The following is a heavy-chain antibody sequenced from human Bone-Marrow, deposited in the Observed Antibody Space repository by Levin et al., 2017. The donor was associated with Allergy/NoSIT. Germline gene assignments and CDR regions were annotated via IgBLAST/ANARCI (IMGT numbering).Heavy chain of an antibody. CDR2: IYWDDDE. D-gene: IGHD2-15*01. CDR3: AHRSCSGGTCSHFDY. Sequence: SGPTLVKPTQTLTLTCSFSGFSLNTNEVGVGWIRQPPGKALEWLAPIYWDDDERYSPSLKNRLTITKDTSKNQVVLTMTNMDPVDTATYFRAHRSCSGGTCSHFDYWGQGTLVTVSS. J-gene: IGHJ4*02. V-gene: IGHV2-5*02. CDR1: GFSLNTNEVG.